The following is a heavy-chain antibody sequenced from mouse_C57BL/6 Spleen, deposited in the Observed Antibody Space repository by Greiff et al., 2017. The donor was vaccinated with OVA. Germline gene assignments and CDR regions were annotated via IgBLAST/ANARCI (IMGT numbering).Heavy chain of an antibody. V-gene: IGHV1-39*01. CDR2: ISPDYGTT. CDR1: GYSFTDYN. Sequence: EVQGVESGAELVKPGASVKLSCTASGYSFTDYNMNWVQQSPGKSLEWIGLISPDYGTTSYTQKFKGKATLTVDQSSSTAYVQLNSLTSEDTAVYYCGLGLAYWGQGTLVTVSA. J-gene: IGHJ3*01. D-gene: IGHD4-1*01. CDR3: GLGLAY.